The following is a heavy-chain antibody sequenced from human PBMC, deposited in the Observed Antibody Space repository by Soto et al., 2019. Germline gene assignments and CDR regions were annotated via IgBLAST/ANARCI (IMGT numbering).Heavy chain of an antibody. D-gene: IGHD5-18*01. CDR3: ARDRAAPGGYSYGYFLSYYYGMDV. Sequence: QVQLVQSGAEVKKPGSSVKVSCKASGGTFSSYAISWVRQAPGQGLEWMGGIIPIFGTANYGQKFQGRVTITTDESTSTAYMELSSLGSEDTAVYYCARDRAAPGGYSYGYFLSYYYGMDVWGQGTTVTVSS. V-gene: IGHV1-69*01. CDR2: IIPIFGTA. J-gene: IGHJ6*02. CDR1: GGTFSSYA.